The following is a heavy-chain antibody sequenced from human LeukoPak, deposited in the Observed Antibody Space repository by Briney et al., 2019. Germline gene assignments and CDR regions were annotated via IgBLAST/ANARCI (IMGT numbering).Heavy chain of an antibody. CDR1: GYTFTGYY. CDR2: INPNSGGT. V-gene: IGHV1-2*02. Sequence: GASVKVSCKASGYTFTGYYMHWVRQAPGQGLEWMGWINPNSGGTNYAQKFQGRVTMTRDTSISTAYMELSRLRSDDTAVYYCALGGSGSYYRPPSYYYGMDVWGQGTTVTVSS. J-gene: IGHJ6*02. CDR3: ALGGSGSYYRPPSYYYGMDV. D-gene: IGHD3-10*01.